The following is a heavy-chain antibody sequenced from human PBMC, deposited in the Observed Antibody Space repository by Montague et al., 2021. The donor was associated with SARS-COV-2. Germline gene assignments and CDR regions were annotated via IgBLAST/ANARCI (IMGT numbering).Heavy chain of an antibody. CDR3: ARHRANAGSFDI. Sequence: SETLSLTCTVSGGSITVSRYDWGWLCQPPGKGLEWIGSVHYTGTTSYNASLKSRLTISVDTSENQFSLKMTSVTASDTAVYYCARHRANAGSFDIWGQGTMVTVSS. V-gene: IGHV4-39*01. CDR2: VHYTGTT. D-gene: IGHD1-1*01. CDR1: GGSITVSRYD. J-gene: IGHJ3*02.